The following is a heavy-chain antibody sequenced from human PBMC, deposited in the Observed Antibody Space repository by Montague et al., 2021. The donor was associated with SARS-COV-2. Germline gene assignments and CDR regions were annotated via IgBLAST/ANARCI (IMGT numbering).Heavy chain of an antibody. CDR2: IHHSGST. D-gene: IGHD4/OR15-4a*01. CDR3: ARGGYGGWTGYYFDY. V-gene: IGHV4-4*02. Sequence: SETLSLTCTVSGGSISSSNWWSWVRQPPGKGLEWIGEIHHSGSTNYNPSLKSRVTMSVDRSKNHFSLRLSSATAADTAMYYCARGGYGGWTGYYFDYWGQGTLVTVSS. CDR1: GGSISSSNW. J-gene: IGHJ4*02.